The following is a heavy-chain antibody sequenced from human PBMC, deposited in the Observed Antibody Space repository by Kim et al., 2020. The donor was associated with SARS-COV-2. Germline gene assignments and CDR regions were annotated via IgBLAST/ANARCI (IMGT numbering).Heavy chain of an antibody. J-gene: IGHJ4*02. CDR3: ANQGGWLVPSDY. Sequence: YYADSVKGRVSISGDNSKNALDLQMSSQRAEDTAVYYCANQGGWLVPSDYWGQGTLVTVSS. D-gene: IGHD6-19*01. V-gene: IGHV3-23*01.